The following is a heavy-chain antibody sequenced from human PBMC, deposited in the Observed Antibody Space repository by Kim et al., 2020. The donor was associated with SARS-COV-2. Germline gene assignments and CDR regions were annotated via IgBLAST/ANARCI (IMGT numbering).Heavy chain of an antibody. J-gene: IGHJ6*02. V-gene: IGHV4-59*01. CDR1: GGSISSYY. D-gene: IGHD3-10*01. CDR3: ARSGITMVRGTYRDYYYGMDV. CDR2: IYYSGST. Sequence: SETLSLTCTVSGGSISSYYWSWIRQPPGKGLEWIGYIYYSGSTNYNPSLKSRVTISVDTSKNQFSLKLSSVTAADTAVYYCARSGITMVRGTYRDYYYGMDVWGQGTTVTVSS.